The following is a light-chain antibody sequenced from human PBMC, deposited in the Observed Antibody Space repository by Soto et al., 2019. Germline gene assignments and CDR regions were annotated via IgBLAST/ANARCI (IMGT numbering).Light chain of an antibody. CDR3: QHYYSIPWT. CDR1: QSVLSSSNNKNC. J-gene: IGKJ1*01. Sequence: DIVMTQSPDSLAVSLGERATINCKSSQSVLSSSNNKNCLAWYQQKSGQPPKLLIYWASTRESGVPDRFSGSGSGTDFTLTISSLQADDVAAYYCQHYYSIPWTFGQGTKVDIK. V-gene: IGKV4-1*01. CDR2: WAS.